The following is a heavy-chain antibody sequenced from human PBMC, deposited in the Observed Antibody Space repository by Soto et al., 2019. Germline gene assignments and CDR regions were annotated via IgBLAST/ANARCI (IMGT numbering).Heavy chain of an antibody. CDR3: ARDNLAFLGAFDL. D-gene: IGHD3-16*01. J-gene: IGHJ4*02. Sequence: PGGSLRLFCAASGFVFSDFQFNWVRQAPGGGLEWLSSITGTSAFTEYAESIEGRFTISRDNPNKLLFLLMDNLRPEDTAVYYCARDNLAFLGAFDLWGQGTLVTVS. CDR1: GFVFSDFQ. CDR2: ITGTSAFT. V-gene: IGHV3-21*01.